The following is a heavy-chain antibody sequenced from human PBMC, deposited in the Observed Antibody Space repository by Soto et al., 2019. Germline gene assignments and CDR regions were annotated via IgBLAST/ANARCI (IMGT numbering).Heavy chain of an antibody. CDR2: IWYDGSNK. V-gene: IGHV3-33*01. CDR3: ARVPDGSDYFDY. Sequence: PGGSLRLSCAASGFTFSSYGMHWVRQAPGKGLEWVAVIWYDGSNKYYADSVKGRFTISRDNSRNTLYLQMNSLRAEDTAVYYCARVPDGSDYFDYWGQGTLVTVSS. D-gene: IGHD3-10*01. J-gene: IGHJ4*02. CDR1: GFTFSSYG.